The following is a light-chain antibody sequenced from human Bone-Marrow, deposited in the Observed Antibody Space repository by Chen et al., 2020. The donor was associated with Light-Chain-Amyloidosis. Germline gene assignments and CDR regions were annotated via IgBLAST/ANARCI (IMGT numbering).Light chain of an antibody. Sequence: FMLTQPHSLSESPGKTVIISCTRSSGRIATNYVQWYQQRPGSSPTTVIYEDDQRPSGVPDRCSGSFDSSSKSASLTISGLKTEDEADYCCQSYQGSSQGVFGGGTKLTVL. J-gene: IGLJ3*02. CDR3: QSYQGSSQGV. CDR1: SGRIATNY. V-gene: IGLV6-57*01. CDR2: EDD.